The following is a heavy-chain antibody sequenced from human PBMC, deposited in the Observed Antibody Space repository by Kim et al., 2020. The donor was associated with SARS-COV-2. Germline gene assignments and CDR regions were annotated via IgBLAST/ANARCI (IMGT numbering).Heavy chain of an antibody. V-gene: IGHV3-23*01. D-gene: IGHD2-8*01. CDR2: IYGNGGST. J-gene: IGHJ4*02. CDR3: VKGSLGGDTSMVDY. Sequence: GGSLRLSCAASRFTFSSYAMNWVRQAPGKGLEWVSYIYGNGGSTNYADSVKGRFTISRDNSKNTLYLQMDSLTAEDTAVYYCVKGSLGGDTSMVDYWGQGTLVTVSS. CDR1: RFTFSSYA.